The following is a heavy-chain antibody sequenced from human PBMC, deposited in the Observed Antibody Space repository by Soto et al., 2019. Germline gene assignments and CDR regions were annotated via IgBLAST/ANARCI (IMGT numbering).Heavy chain of an antibody. Sequence: QVQLVQSGAEVRQPGASVKVSCEASGYIFTSYDFSWVRQAAGQGLEWMGWMNPDTGHTGYAQRFQGRLTLTRTTSITTAYMELNSLTSDDTAIYYCARVRKTRYTYESPGGPLSKWGQGTLVTVFS. CDR3: ARVRKTRYTYESPGGPLSK. CDR1: GYIFTSYD. CDR2: MNPDTGHT. D-gene: IGHD5-18*01. J-gene: IGHJ4*02. V-gene: IGHV1-8*01.